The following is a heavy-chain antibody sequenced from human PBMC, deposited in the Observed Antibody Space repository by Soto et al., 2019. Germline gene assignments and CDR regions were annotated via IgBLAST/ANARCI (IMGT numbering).Heavy chain of an antibody. CDR1: GFTFSDYY. D-gene: IGHD3-10*01. CDR3: ARGVPYYSSEKPANFDY. Sequence: QVPLLESGGGLVKPGGSLRLSCAASGFTFSDYYMSWIRQAPGKGLECVAYISVSSTYANYVDSVEGRFTISRDNAKNSLFLQMNSLRAEDTAVYYCARGVPYYSSEKPANFDYWGQGALVTVSS. V-gene: IGHV3-11*05. CDR2: ISVSSTYA. J-gene: IGHJ4*02.